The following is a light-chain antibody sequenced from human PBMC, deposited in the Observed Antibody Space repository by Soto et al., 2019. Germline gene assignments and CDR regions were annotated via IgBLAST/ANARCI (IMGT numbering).Light chain of an antibody. J-gene: IGKJ1*01. V-gene: IGKV1-13*02. CDR3: QHMRT. Sequence: AIQLTQSPSSLSASVGDRVSITCRASQGIGSALAWYQLKPGAAPALLIYDASTLESGVPSRFIGSRSGADFTLTISSLQPDDFGSYYCQHMRTFGQGTKVDIK. CDR1: QGIGSA. CDR2: DAS.